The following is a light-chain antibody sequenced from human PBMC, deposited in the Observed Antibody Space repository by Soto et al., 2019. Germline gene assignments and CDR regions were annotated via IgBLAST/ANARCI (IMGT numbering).Light chain of an antibody. CDR1: QSVSSNH. CDR3: QRYGSSPLT. V-gene: IGKV3-20*01. J-gene: IGKJ4*01. CDR2: GAS. Sequence: EILLTQSPGTLSLSPGERATLSCSASQSVSSNHLAWYQQKPGQAPRLLIYGASTRASGIPDRFSGSGSGTDFTLTISRLEPEDLAVYYCQRYGSSPLTFGGGTKVDIK.